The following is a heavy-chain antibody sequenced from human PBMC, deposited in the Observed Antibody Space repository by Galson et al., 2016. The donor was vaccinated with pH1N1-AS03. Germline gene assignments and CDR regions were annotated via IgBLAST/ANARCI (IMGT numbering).Heavy chain of an antibody. J-gene: IGHJ6*03. CDR3: AKVGGVFDWNDYNYMDV. D-gene: IGHD1-1*01. V-gene: IGHV3-21*01. CDR1: GFTFSNYW. CDR2: ISSNSAST. Sequence: SLRLSCAASGFTFSNYWMTWVRQAPGKGLEWISSISSNSASTYYADSLKGRLTVSRDNAKNSLYLQMDSLSAEDTAVYYCAKVGGVFDWNDYNYMDVWGTGTTVTVAS.